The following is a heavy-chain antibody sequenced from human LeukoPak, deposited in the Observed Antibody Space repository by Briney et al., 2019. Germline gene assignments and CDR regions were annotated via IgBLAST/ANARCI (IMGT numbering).Heavy chain of an antibody. CDR3: ARDEYSGNYGPWFDP. CDR1: GGSFSGHY. CDR2: INHSGST. V-gene: IGHV4-34*01. D-gene: IGHD1-26*01. J-gene: IGHJ5*02. Sequence: PSEILSLTCAVYGGSFSGHYWTWIRQPPGKGLEWIGEINHSGSTNYNPSLKSRVTMSVDTSKNQFSLKLSSVTAADTAVYYCARDEYSGNYGPWFDPWGQGTLVTVSS.